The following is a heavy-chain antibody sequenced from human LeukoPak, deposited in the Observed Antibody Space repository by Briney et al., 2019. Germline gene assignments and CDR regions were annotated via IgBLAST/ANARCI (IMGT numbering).Heavy chain of an antibody. CDR3: AREDPYYYGSGTFDP. CDR1: GGSFSGYY. J-gene: IGHJ5*02. CDR2: INHSGST. D-gene: IGHD3-10*01. V-gene: IGHV4-34*01. Sequence: SETLSLTCAVYGGSFSGYYWSWIRQPPGKGLEWIREINHSGSTNYNPSLKSRVTISVDTSKNQFPLKLSSVTAADTAVYYCAREDPYYYGSGTFDPWGQGTLVTVSS.